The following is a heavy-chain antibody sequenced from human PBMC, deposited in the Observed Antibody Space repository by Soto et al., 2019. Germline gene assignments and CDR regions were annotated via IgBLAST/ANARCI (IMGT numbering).Heavy chain of an antibody. CDR3: AAFVVPASRNTGFDF. CDR1: GDSINNTYW. Sequence: QVQLQQSGPGLVKPSGTLSLTCFVSGDSINNTYWWSWVRQAPEKGLEWIGNIFYGGSTFYNPSLRSRLTISVDTSKNQFSLRLKSVTAADAAVYYCAAFVVPASRNTGFDFWGQGTLVAVSS. D-gene: IGHD2-15*01. CDR2: IFYGGST. V-gene: IGHV4-4*02. J-gene: IGHJ4*02.